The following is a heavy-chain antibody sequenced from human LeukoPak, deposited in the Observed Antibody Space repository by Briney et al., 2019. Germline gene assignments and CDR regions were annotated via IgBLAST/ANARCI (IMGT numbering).Heavy chain of an antibody. CDR3: ARLNSGSYYHPFDY. V-gene: IGHV3-48*03. CDR2: ISSSGSTI. J-gene: IGHJ4*02. CDR1: GFTFSSYE. D-gene: IGHD1-26*01. Sequence: GGSLRLSCAASGFTFSSYEMNWVRQAPGKGLEWVSYISSSGSTIYYADSVKSRFTISRDNAKISLYLQMNSLRAEDTAVYYCARLNSGSYYHPFDYWGQGTLVTVSS.